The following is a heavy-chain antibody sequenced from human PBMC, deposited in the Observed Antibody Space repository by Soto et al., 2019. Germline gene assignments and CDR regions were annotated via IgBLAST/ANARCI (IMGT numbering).Heavy chain of an antibody. CDR1: VFTFSDFA. V-gene: IGHV3-30*18. J-gene: IGHJ6*02. CDR2: ISYDGSHK. CDR3: AKPMRAKYYYFGMDV. Sequence: QVQLVESGGGVVQPGRSLRLSCAASVFTFSDFAMHWVRQAPGKGLEWVAVISYDGSHKSYAESVKGRFTVSRENSMNTLYLQMSSLRVEDTAVYYCAKPMRAKYYYFGMDVWGQGTTVTVSS.